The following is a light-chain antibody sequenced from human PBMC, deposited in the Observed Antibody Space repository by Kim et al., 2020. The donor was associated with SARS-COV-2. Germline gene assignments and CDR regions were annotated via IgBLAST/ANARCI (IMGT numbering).Light chain of an antibody. CDR1: QGISSY. J-gene: IGKJ1*01. Sequence: AIRMTQSPSSLSASTGDRVIITCRASQGISSYLAWYQQKPGKAPKLLIYAASTLQSGVPSRFSGSGSGTEFTLTINCLQSEDFATYYCQHYYSYPPAFGQGTKVEVK. CDR3: QHYYSYPPA. V-gene: IGKV1-8*01. CDR2: AAS.